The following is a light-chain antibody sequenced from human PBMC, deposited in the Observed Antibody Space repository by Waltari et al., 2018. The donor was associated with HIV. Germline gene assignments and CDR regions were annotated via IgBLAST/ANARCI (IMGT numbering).Light chain of an antibody. J-gene: IGKJ4*01. V-gene: IGKV3-15*01. CDR1: QSVSSN. CDR3: QQYNNWPLT. Sequence: EIVMTQPPGTLSVSPGERATLSCRASQSVSSNLAWYQQKPGQAPRLLIYGASTRATGISARFSGSGSGTEFTLTISSLQSEDFAVFYCQQYNNWPLTFGGGTKVEIK. CDR2: GAS.